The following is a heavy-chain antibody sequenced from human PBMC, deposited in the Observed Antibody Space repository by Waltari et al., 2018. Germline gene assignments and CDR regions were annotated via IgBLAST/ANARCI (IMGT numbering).Heavy chain of an antibody. CDR1: GGSFSGYY. V-gene: IGHV4-34*01. D-gene: IGHD6-19*01. CDR3: ARGRRQWLVRGGFDY. J-gene: IGHJ4*02. CDR2: SNHSGTT. Sequence: QVQLQQWGAGLLTPSETLSPTCAVYGGSFSGYYWSWIRQPPGKGLEWIGESNHSGTTNYNPSLKSRVTIAVDTSKNQFSLKLSSVTAADTAVYYCARGRRQWLVRGGFDYWGQGTLVTVSS.